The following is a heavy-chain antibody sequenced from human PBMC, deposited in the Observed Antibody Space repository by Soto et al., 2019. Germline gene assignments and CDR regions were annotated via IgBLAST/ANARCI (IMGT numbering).Heavy chain of an antibody. CDR1: GLTFSNYA. Sequence: DVQLLESGGDLVQPGGSLRLSCAASGLTFSNYAMNWVRQAPGKGLEWVAAVSGSGGSTHYADSVKGRFTISRDNSKNNLYLQMNGLRAEDTAIYYCAKGDSVYRYSETYYFDSWGQGALVSVSS. CDR3: AKGDSVYRYSETYYFDS. CDR2: VSGSGGST. V-gene: IGHV3-23*01. D-gene: IGHD3-16*02. J-gene: IGHJ4*02.